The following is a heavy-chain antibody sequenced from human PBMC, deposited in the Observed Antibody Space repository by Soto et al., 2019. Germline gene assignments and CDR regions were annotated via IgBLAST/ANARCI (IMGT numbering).Heavy chain of an antibody. CDR2: IIPIFGTA. D-gene: IGHD3-10*01. CDR1: GGTFSSYA. V-gene: IGHV1-69*12. J-gene: IGHJ5*02. Sequence: QVQLVQSGAEVKKPGSSVKVSCKASGGTFSSYAISWVRQAPGQGLEWMGGIIPIFGTANYAQKFQGRVTMTADESTNTAYMELSSLGAEDTAVYYWVRGGDGYKCSDPWGKGTLVTVCS. CDR3: VRGGDGYKCSDP.